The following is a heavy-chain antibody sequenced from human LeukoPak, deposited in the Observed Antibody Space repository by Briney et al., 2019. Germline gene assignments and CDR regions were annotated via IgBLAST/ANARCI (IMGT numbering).Heavy chain of an antibody. CDR2: INPNSGGT. J-gene: IGHJ4*02. CDR3: ARSPLTGVVVPDAEGGDY. D-gene: IGHD2-2*01. V-gene: IGHV1-2*02. Sequence: ASVKVSCKASGYTFTGYYMHWVRQAPGQGLEWMGWINPNSGGTNYAQEFQGRVTMTRDTSISTAYMELSRLRSDDTAVYYCARSPLTGVVVPDAEGGDYWGQGTLVTVSS. CDR1: GYTFTGYY.